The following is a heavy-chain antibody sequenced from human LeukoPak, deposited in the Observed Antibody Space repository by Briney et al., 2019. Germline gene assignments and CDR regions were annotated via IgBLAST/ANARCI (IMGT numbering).Heavy chain of an antibody. CDR1: GGTFSSYA. CDR3: AKNIALTGEFDS. Sequence: ASVKVSCKASGGTFSSYATSWVRQAPGQGLEWMGRIIPILGIANYAQKFQGRVTITADKSTSTAYMELSSLRSEDTAVYYCAKNIALTGEFDSWGQGTLVTVSS. J-gene: IGHJ4*02. D-gene: IGHD7-27*01. V-gene: IGHV1-69*04. CDR2: IIPILGIA.